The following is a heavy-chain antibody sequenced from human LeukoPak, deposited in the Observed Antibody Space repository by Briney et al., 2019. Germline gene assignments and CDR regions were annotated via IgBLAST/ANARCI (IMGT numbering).Heavy chain of an antibody. V-gene: IGHV3-66*01. CDR3: AREGYGGNPANFDY. J-gene: IGHJ4*02. Sequence: PGGSLRLSCAASGFTVGSNYMSWVRQAPGKGLEWVSVIYSGGSTYYADSVKGRFTISRDNSKNTLYPQMNSLRAEDTAVYYCAREGYGGNPANFDYWGQGTLVTVSS. CDR1: GFTVGSNY. D-gene: IGHD4-23*01. CDR2: IYSGGST.